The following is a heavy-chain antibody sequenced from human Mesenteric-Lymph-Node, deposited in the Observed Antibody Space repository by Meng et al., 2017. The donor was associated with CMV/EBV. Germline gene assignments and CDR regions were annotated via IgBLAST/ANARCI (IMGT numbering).Heavy chain of an antibody. CDR2: IYYTGST. CDR1: GDPVSSGYYY. J-gene: IGHJ4*02. D-gene: IGHD3-10*01. Sequence: GSLRLSCSVSGDPVSSGYYYWSWIRQPPGKGLEWIAYIYYTGSTNYNPSLKSRVTISLDTSINQFSLRLTSVTAADTALYYCARAPRTMVIDYWGLGTLVTVSS. CDR3: ARAPRTMVIDY. V-gene: IGHV4-61*01.